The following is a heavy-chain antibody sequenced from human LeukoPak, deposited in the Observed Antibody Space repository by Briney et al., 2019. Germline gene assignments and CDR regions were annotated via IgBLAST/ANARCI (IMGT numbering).Heavy chain of an antibody. D-gene: IGHD1-26*01. CDR1: GYTFTIYY. CDR2: INPSGGGT. J-gene: IGHJ3*02. CDR3: ARVAYSGSYHDAFDI. V-gene: IGHV1-46*01. Sequence: ASVTVSFKASGYTFTIYYMHWVRQAPGQGLEWMGIINPSGGGTSYAQKFQGRVTMTRDTSTSTVYMELSSLRSEDTAVYYCARVAYSGSYHDAFDIWGQGTMVTVSS.